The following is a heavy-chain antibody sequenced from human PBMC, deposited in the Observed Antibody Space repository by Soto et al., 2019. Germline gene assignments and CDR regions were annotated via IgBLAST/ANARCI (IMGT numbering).Heavy chain of an antibody. V-gene: IGHV4-31*03. D-gene: IGHD2-21*02. J-gene: IGHJ4*02. Sequence: TLSLTCTVSGGSISSGGDYWSWIRQHPGKGLEWIGYIYYSGSTYYNPSLKSRVTISVDTSKNQFSLKLSSVTAADTAVYYCARTKPAYCGGDCWGYYFDYWGQGTLVTVSS. CDR3: ARTKPAYCGGDCWGYYFDY. CDR1: GGSISSGGDY. CDR2: IYYSGST.